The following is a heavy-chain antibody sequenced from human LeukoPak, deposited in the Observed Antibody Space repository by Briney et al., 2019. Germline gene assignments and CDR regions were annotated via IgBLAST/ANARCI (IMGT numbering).Heavy chain of an antibody. CDR2: ISYDGSNE. V-gene: IGHV3-30*04. Sequence: GGSLRLSCSAFGFAFSSDAMHWVRQAPGRGLEWLAVISYDGSNEDHAESVRGRFTISRNSLRPEDTAVYYCARDLVYSSGWYAGELDHWGLGTLVIVSS. CDR3: AGELDH. J-gene: IGHJ4*02. D-gene: IGHD6-19*01. CDR1: GFAFSSDA.